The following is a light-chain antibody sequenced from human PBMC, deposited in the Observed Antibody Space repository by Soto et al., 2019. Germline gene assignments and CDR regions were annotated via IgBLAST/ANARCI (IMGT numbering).Light chain of an antibody. Sequence: EIVLTQSPGTLSLSPGNRATLSCRASQSVSSSYLAWYQQKPGQAPRLLIYGASSRATGIPDRFSGSGSGTDFTLTISRLEPEDFAVYYCQQYGSSSWTFGHGTKVDIK. V-gene: IGKV3-20*01. CDR3: QQYGSSSWT. CDR1: QSVSSSY. CDR2: GAS. J-gene: IGKJ1*01.